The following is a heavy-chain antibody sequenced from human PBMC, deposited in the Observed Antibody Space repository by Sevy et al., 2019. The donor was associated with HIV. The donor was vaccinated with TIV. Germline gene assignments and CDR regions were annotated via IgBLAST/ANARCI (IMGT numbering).Heavy chain of an antibody. CDR3: AKDGYYYGSGSSYFDY. J-gene: IGHJ4*02. D-gene: IGHD3-10*01. V-gene: IGHV3-23*01. CDR2: ISGSGGST. Sequence: GGSLRLSCAASGFTFSSYAMSWVRQAPGKGLEWVSAISGSGGSTYYADSVKGRFTISRDNSKNTLYLQMNSLRAEDTAVYYCAKDGYYYGSGSSYFDYWGQGTLVTVSS. CDR1: GFTFSSYA.